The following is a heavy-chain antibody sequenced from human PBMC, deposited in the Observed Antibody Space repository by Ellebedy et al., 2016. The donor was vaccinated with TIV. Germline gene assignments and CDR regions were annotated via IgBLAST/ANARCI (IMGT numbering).Heavy chain of an antibody. CDR3: ATTTAATGTWDYYYYYMDV. V-gene: IGHV3-7*01. CDR2: IKQDGSEE. D-gene: IGHD6-13*01. CDR1: GFTFSSYW. J-gene: IGHJ6*03. Sequence: GESLKISCAVSGFTFSSYWMSWVRQAPGRGLEWVANIKQDGSEEYYVDSVKGRFTVSRDNAKNSLYLQMNSLRAEETAVYYCATTTAATGTWDYYYYYMDVWGKGTTVTVSS.